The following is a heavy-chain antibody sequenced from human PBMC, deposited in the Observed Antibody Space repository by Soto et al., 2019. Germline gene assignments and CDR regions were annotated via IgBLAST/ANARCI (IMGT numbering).Heavy chain of an antibody. CDR3: ARGRSGSSGWFDP. D-gene: IGHD1-26*01. J-gene: IGHJ5*02. CDR1: GGTFSSYT. V-gene: IGHV1-69*02. Sequence: QVQLVQSGAEVKKPGSSVKVSCKASGGTFSSYTISWVRQAPGQGLEWMGRIIPILGIANYAQKFQGRVPITADKSTSTAYMELSSLRSEDTAVYYCARGRSGSSGWFDPWGQGTLVTVSS. CDR2: IIPILGIA.